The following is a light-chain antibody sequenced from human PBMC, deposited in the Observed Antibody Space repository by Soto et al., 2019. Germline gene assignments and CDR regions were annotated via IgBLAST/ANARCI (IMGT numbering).Light chain of an antibody. Sequence: QSVLTQPRSVSGSPGQSVTISCTGTSSDVGGYNFVSWYQHHPGKAPKLMIYNVIQRPSGVPDRFSASKSGNTASLTISGLQAEDEADYYCQSYDSSLSGYVVFGGGTKLTVL. J-gene: IGLJ2*01. CDR2: NVI. CDR1: SSDVGGYNF. V-gene: IGLV2-11*01. CDR3: QSYDSSLSGYVV.